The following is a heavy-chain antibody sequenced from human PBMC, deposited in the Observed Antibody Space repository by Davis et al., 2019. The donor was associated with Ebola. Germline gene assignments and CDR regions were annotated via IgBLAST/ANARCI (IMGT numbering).Heavy chain of an antibody. D-gene: IGHD2-15*01. CDR3: AIPDCSGANCYSVYIKN. J-gene: IGHJ4*02. Sequence: GESLKISCAASGFTFSSYGMHWVRQAPGKGLEWVAVIWYDGSNKYYADSVKGRFTISRDNSKNTLYLQMSSLRAEDTAVYYCAIPDCSGANCYSVYIKNWGQGTLVTVSS. CDR1: GFTFSSYG. V-gene: IGHV3-33*01. CDR2: IWYDGSNK.